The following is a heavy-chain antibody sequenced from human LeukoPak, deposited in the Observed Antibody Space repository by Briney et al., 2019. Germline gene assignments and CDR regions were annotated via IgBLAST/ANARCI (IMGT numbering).Heavy chain of an antibody. J-gene: IGHJ4*02. CDR2: IYYSGST. Sequence: SETLSLTCTVSGGSISSYYWSWIRQPPGKGLEWIGYIYYSGSTNYNPSLKSRVTISVDTSKNQFSLKLSSVTAADTAVYYCARLLGYSFDYWDQGTLVTVSS. CDR1: GGSISSYY. V-gene: IGHV4-59*08. D-gene: IGHD2-21*01. CDR3: ARLLGYSFDY.